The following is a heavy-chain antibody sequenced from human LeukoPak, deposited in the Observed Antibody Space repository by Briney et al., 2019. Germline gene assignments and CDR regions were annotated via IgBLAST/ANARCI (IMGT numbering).Heavy chain of an antibody. Sequence: GGSLRLSCAASGFTFSSYSMNWVRQAPGKGLEWVSYISSSGSTIYYADSVKGRFTISRDNAKNSLYLQMNSLRAEDTAVYYCARSPNYYDTLTGWIYYYYMDVWGKGTTVTISS. V-gene: IGHV3-48*04. CDR3: ARSPNYYDTLTGWIYYYYMDV. J-gene: IGHJ6*03. D-gene: IGHD3-9*01. CDR2: ISSSGSTI. CDR1: GFTFSSYS.